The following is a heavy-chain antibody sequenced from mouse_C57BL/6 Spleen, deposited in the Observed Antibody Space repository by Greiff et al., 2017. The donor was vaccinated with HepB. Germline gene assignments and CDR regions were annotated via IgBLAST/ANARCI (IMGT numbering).Heavy chain of an antibody. CDR2: ISYDGSN. CDR3: AREDGYYDY. V-gene: IGHV3-6*01. CDR1: GYSITSGYY. Sequence: EVKLVESGPGLVKPSQSLSLTCSVTGYSITSGYYWKWIRQLPGNKLEWMGYISYDGSNNYNPSLKNRITITRDTSKNQFFLKLNSVTTEDTATNYCAREDGYYDYWGQGTTLTVSS. D-gene: IGHD2-3*01. J-gene: IGHJ2*01.